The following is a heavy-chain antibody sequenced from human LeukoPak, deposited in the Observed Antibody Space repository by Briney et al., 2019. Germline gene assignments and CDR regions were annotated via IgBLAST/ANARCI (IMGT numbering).Heavy chain of an antibody. Sequence: GGSLRLSCEASGFTFSSHWMSWGRQAPGKGLEWVANMNQDGTEKYYVDSVKGRFTISRDNAKNLLFLQMSSLRVEDAAVYYCARARGMDVWGQGTTVTVSS. CDR3: ARARGMDV. J-gene: IGHJ6*02. CDR1: GFTFSSHW. V-gene: IGHV3-7*03. CDR2: MNQDGTEK.